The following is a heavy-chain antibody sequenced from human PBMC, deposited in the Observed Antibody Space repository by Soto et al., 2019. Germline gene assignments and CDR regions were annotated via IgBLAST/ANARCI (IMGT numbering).Heavy chain of an antibody. CDR1: GYTFTTYG. Sequence: QVQLVQSGAEVKRPGASLKVSCKASGYTFTTYGFNWVRQAPGQGLEWLGWISPSNGDTNYAQNFRGRVTLTTDTSTSTAYMELRSLTSDDTAVYYCARTPRAQMIVLEAATRFDHWVQGTLVTVSS. CDR2: ISPSNGDT. D-gene: IGHD2-15*01. V-gene: IGHV1-18*04. CDR3: ARTPRAQMIVLEAATRFDH. J-gene: IGHJ4*02.